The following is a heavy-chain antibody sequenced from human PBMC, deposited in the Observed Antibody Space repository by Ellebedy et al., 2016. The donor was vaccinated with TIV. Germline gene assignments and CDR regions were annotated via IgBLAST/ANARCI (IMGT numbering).Heavy chain of an antibody. J-gene: IGHJ4*02. Sequence: ASVKVSCKVSVYTLTELSMHWVRQAPGKGLEWMGGFDPEDGETIYAQKFQCRVTMTEDTSTDTAYMELSSLRSEDTAVYYCARTPSFSSTVTLFDYWGQGTLVTVSS. V-gene: IGHV1-24*01. CDR2: FDPEDGET. D-gene: IGHD4-17*01. CDR1: VYTLTELS. CDR3: ARTPSFSSTVTLFDY.